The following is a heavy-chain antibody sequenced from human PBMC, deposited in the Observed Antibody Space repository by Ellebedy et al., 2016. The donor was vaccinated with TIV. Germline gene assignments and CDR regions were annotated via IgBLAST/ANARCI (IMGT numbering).Heavy chain of an antibody. CDR3: ARHAGSWFSGGSKAVVY. J-gene: IGHJ4*02. Sequence: GESLKISCKGFGYSFTDYWIGWVRQMPGKGLEWMGIIYPGDSGIRYSPSFQGQVTISADKSISTAYLQWSSLKASDTAMYYCARHAGSWFSGGSKAVVYWGQGTLVTVSS. CDR2: IYPGDSGI. CDR1: GYSFTDYW. V-gene: IGHV5-51*01. D-gene: IGHD6-13*01.